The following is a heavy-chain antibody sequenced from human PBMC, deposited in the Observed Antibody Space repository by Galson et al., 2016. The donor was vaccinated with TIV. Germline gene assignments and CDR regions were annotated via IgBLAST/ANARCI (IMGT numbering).Heavy chain of an antibody. V-gene: IGHV3-30*02. D-gene: IGHD2-21*02. CDR2: LRYDGSNK. CDR1: GFTFSSYG. CDR3: TKDSSVSVVVTAKGFDY. J-gene: IGHJ4*02. Sequence: SLRLSCAASGFTFSSYGMHWVRQAPGKGLEWVAFLRYDGSNKYYGDSVKGRFTISRDNSKNTLYLQMNSLRAEDTAVYYCTKDSSVSVVVTAKGFDYWGQGTLLTVSS.